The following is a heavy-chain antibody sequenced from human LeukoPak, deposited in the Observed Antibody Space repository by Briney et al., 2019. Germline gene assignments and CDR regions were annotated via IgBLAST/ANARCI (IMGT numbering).Heavy chain of an antibody. CDR1: GGSISSSSYY. D-gene: IGHD6-19*01. CDR3: ARWGYSSGWYQFFDY. CDR2: IYYSGST. V-gene: IGHV4-39*07. J-gene: IGHJ4*02. Sequence: SETLSLTCTVSGGSISSSSYYWGWIRQPPGKGLEWIGSIYYSGSTNYNPSLKSRVTISVDTSKNQFSLKLSSVTAADTAVYYCARWGYSSGWYQFFDYWGQGTLVTVSS.